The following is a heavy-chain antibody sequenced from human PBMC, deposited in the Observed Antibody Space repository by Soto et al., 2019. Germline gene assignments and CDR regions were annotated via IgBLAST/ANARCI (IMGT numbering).Heavy chain of an antibody. Sequence: SETLSLTCSVSGESISNFYWSWIRQPAGKGLEWIGHVHVSGGTNYNAPLQSRVTMSLDTSSNHVSLQLRSLTAADTAVYYCARDRYGWYPGFDLDVWGPGTTVTVSS. CDR2: VHVSGGT. J-gene: IGHJ6*02. CDR3: ARDRYGWYPGFDLDV. D-gene: IGHD6-19*01. CDR1: GESISNFY. V-gene: IGHV4-4*07.